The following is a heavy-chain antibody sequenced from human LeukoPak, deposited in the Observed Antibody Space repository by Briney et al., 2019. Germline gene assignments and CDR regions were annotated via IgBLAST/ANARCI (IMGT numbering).Heavy chain of an antibody. Sequence: GGSLRLSCVASGFTFSSYAMTWVRQAPGKGLEWVSGITSSGASAYYAASVKGRFTVSRDNSENTLYLQINNLRAEDTAVYYCASDWGVRYYYYMDVWGKGTTVTVSS. CDR2: ITSSGASA. V-gene: IGHV3-23*01. CDR3: ASDWGVRYYYYMDV. D-gene: IGHD3-16*01. J-gene: IGHJ6*03. CDR1: GFTFSSYA.